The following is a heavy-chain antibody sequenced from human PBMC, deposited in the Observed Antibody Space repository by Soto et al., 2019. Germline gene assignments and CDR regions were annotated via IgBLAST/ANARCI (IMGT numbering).Heavy chain of an antibody. CDR2: IYSGGYT. CDR3: ASGPGGGGY. CDR1: GFTVSNNY. Sequence: EVQLVESGGGLIQPGGSLRLSCAVSGFTVSNNYMSSVRQAPGKGLEGVSVIYSGGYTAYGDSVKGRFTISRDNSKNKLFLQMNTRGADDAAVFFCASGPGGGGYWGQGTLVTVSS. J-gene: IGHJ4*02. V-gene: IGHV3-53*01. D-gene: IGHD3-10*01.